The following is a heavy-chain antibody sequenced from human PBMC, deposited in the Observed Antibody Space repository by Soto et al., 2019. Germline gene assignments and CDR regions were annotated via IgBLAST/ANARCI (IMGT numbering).Heavy chain of an antibody. CDR2: IYPGDSNI. J-gene: IGHJ6*02. V-gene: IGHV5-51*01. CDR1: GYSFTSYW. Sequence: GESLKISCKGSGYSFTSYWIGWVRQMPGKGLEWMGIIYPGDSNIRYSPSLQGQVTISVDKSISTAYLQWSSLKATDTAMYYCARHAYDFWSGHPNPRYYYGMDVWGQGTTVTVSS. CDR3: ARHAYDFWSGHPNPRYYYGMDV. D-gene: IGHD3-3*01.